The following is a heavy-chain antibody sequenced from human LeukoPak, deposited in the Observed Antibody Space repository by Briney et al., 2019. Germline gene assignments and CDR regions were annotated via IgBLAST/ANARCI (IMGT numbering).Heavy chain of an antibody. CDR1: GFTFSTTA. Sequence: GGSLRLSCAASGFTFSTTAMSWVRQAPGKGLEWVSTITGSGGSAFYADSVEGRFTISRDNSKNTLYLQMNSLRADDTAVYYCSYLLIGTYYDYWGQGTLVTVSS. CDR2: ITGSGGSA. D-gene: IGHD1-26*01. CDR3: SYLLIGTYYDY. J-gene: IGHJ4*02. V-gene: IGHV3-23*01.